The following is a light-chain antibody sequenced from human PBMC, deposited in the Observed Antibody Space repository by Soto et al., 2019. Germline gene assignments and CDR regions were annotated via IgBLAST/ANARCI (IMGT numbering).Light chain of an antibody. CDR2: EAS. V-gene: IGKV1-33*01. Sequence: DIQMTQSPSSLSASVGDRITITCRASQGINKYLNWYQQKPGKAPKVLIYEASNLETGVPSRFSGGGSGTDFTLTISSLQPEDFATYYCQQYDSLPLTFGGGTKVDIK. CDR3: QQYDSLPLT. J-gene: IGKJ4*01. CDR1: QGINKY.